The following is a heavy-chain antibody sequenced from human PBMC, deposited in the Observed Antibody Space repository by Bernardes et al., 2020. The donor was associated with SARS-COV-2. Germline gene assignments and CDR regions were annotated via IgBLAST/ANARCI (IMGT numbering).Heavy chain of an antibody. J-gene: IGHJ4*02. CDR3: ATTPQYEYTRVFDF. CDR1: GFTFRSSG. CDR2: LSYDGGEQ. D-gene: IGHD2-15*01. V-gene: IGHV3-30*03. Sequence: VGSLRLSCAASGFTFRSSGMHWVRQAPGPGLEWVAVLSYDGGEQFYADSVKGRFTISRDNSKNTLYLQMNSLRAEDTAVYYCATTPQYEYTRVFDFWGQGTLVTVSS.